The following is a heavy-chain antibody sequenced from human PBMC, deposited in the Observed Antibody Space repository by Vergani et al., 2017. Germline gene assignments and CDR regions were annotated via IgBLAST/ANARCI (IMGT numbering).Heavy chain of an antibody. V-gene: IGHV3-9*01. CDR1: GFTFDDYA. Sequence: EVQLVESGGGLVQPGRSLRLSCAASGFTFDDYAMHWVRQAPGKGLEWVSGISWNSGSIGYADSVKGRFTISRDNAKNSLYLQMNSLRAEDTALYYCAKDTGAVAGTNDAFDIWGQGTMVTVSS. J-gene: IGHJ3*02. D-gene: IGHD6-19*01. CDR2: ISWNSGSI. CDR3: AKDTGAVAGTNDAFDI.